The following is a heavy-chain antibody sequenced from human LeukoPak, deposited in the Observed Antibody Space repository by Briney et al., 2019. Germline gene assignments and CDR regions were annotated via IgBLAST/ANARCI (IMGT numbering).Heavy chain of an antibody. V-gene: IGHV3-21*04. CDR2: ISSSSSYI. CDR1: GFTFSSYS. D-gene: IGHD3-3*01. Sequence: GGSLRLSCAASGFTFSSYSMNWVRQAPGKGLEWVSSISSSSSYIYYADSVKGRFTISRDNAKNSLYLQMNSLRAADTAVYYCARDLIPGKYYDFWSGYYRSKTGNWFDPWGQGTLVTVSS. J-gene: IGHJ5*02. CDR3: ARDLIPGKYYDFWSGYYRSKTGNWFDP.